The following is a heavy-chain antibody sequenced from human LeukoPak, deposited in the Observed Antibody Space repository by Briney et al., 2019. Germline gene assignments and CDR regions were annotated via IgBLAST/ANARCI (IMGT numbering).Heavy chain of an antibody. CDR3: ARDLLLVRGLGHLDAFDI. J-gene: IGHJ3*02. D-gene: IGHD3-10*01. CDR2: VSTSGST. CDR1: GGSISNRF. Sequence: PSETLSLTCTVSGGSISNRFCSWIRQPAGKGLEWIGRVSTSGSTYYNPSLKSRVTMSADTSKNQFSLKLSSVTAADTAVYYCARDLLLVRGLGHLDAFDIWGQGTMVTVSS. V-gene: IGHV4-4*07.